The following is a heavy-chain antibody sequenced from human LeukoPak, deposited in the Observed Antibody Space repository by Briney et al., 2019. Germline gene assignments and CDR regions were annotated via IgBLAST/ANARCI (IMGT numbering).Heavy chain of an antibody. Sequence: GRSLRLSCAASGFTFDDYAMHWVRQAPGKGLEWVSGISCNSGSIGYADSVKGRFTISRDNAKNSLYLQMNSLRAEDTALYYCVRDRCSSTSCHDSPNWFDPWGQGTLVTVSS. D-gene: IGHD2-2*01. CDR1: GFTFDDYA. V-gene: IGHV3-9*01. CDR2: ISCNSGSI. CDR3: VRDRCSSTSCHDSPNWFDP. J-gene: IGHJ5*02.